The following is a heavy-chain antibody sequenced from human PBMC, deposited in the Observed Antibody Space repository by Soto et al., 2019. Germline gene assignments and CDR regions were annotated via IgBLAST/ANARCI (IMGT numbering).Heavy chain of an antibody. CDR3: ACGGYKLLFSRYYYYYGVDV. CDR1: GGTFSSHT. CDR2: ISPMLVTA. D-gene: IGHD1-1*01. J-gene: IGHJ6*02. Sequence: QVQLVQSGAEVKKPGSSAKVSCKASGGTFSSHTVSWVRQAPGQGLEWMGGISPMLVTANYAQKFQGRVTIIADKSTSTAYMELSSLRSEDTAVYYCACGGYKLLFSRYYYYYGVDVWGQGTTVSVSS. V-gene: IGHV1-69*06.